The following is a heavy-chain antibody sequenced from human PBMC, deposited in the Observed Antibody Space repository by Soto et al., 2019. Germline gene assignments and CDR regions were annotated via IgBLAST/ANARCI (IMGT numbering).Heavy chain of an antibody. J-gene: IGHJ4*02. Sequence: QVQLVESGGGVVQPGRSLRLSCAASGFTFSSYGMHWVRQAPGKGLEWVAVISYDGSNTYYADSVKGRFTISRDNSKNTLYVQMNSLRAEDTAVSYCAKSGLGIEYWGQGTLVTVSS. V-gene: IGHV3-30*18. CDR3: AKSGLGIEY. CDR1: GFTFSSYG. D-gene: IGHD3-9*01. CDR2: ISYDGSNT.